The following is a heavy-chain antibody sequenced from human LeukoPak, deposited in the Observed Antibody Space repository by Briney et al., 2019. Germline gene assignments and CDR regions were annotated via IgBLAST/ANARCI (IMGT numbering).Heavy chain of an antibody. J-gene: IGHJ5*02. V-gene: IGHV3-30*18. CDR2: ISYDGSNK. CDR1: GFTFSSYG. D-gene: IGHD3-10*01. CDR3: AKLGGSGSRTPSGFDP. Sequence: PGRSLRLSCAASGFTFSSYGMHWVRQAPGKGLGWVTVISYDGSNKYYADSVKGRFTFSRDNSKNKLYLQMNSRRAEDTAVYYCAKLGGSGSRTPSGFDPWGQGTLVTVSS.